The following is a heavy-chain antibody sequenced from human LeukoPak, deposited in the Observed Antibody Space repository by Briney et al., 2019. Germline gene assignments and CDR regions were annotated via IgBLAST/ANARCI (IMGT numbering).Heavy chain of an antibody. CDR2: IIPIFGTA. CDR3: ARGKQWLVRSRGNWFDP. Sequence: SVKVSCKASGYTFTGYYMHWVRQAPGQGLEWMGGIIPIFGTANYAQKFQGRVTFTADKSTGTAYMELSSLRSEDTAVYYCARGKQWLVRSRGNWFDPWGQGTLVTVSS. CDR1: GYTFTGYY. V-gene: IGHV1-69*06. D-gene: IGHD6-19*01. J-gene: IGHJ5*02.